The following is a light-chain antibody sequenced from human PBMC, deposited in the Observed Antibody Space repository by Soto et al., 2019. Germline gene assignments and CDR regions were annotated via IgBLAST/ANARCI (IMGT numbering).Light chain of an antibody. CDR3: QQSYSKVT. CDR2: AAS. Sequence: DIQMTQSPSTLSASVGERVTITFRASQSISIWLAWYQQKPGKAPKLLIYAASSLQSGVPSRFSGSGSGTDFTLTISSLQPEDFATYYCQQSYSKVTFGQGTRLEIK. V-gene: IGKV1-39*01. J-gene: IGKJ5*01. CDR1: QSISIW.